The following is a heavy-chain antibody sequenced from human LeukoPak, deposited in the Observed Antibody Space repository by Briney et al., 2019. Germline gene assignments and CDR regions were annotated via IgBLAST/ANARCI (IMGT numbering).Heavy chain of an antibody. J-gene: IGHJ4*02. CDR1: GFTFSNYW. D-gene: IGHD4-23*01. CDR3: ARGFRWGFDY. Sequence: PGGSLRLSCVASGFTFSNYWMHWVRQAPEKGLVWISRINGDESTTDYADSVKGRFTISRDNAKNTLYLQMNTLGAEDTSLYYCARGFRWGFDYWGQGILVTVSS. V-gene: IGHV3-74*01. CDR2: INGDESTT.